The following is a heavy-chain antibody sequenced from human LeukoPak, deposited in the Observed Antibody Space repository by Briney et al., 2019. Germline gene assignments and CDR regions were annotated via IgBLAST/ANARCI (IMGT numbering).Heavy chain of an antibody. V-gene: IGHV4-31*03. J-gene: IGHJ4*02. Sequence: SETLSLTCTVSGGSISSGGYYWSWIRQHPGKGLEWIGYIYYSGSTYYNPSLKSRVTISVDTSKNQFSLKLSSVTAADTAVYYCARGGAVELDYYGSGTHLSSNHCDYWGQGTLVTVSS. CDR1: GGSISSGGYY. CDR2: IYYSGST. CDR3: ARGGAVELDYYGSGTHLSSNHCDY. D-gene: IGHD3-10*01.